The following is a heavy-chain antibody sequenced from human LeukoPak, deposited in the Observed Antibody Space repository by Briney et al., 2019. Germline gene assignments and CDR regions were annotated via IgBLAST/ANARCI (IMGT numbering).Heavy chain of an antibody. J-gene: IGHJ4*02. CDR1: GGSFSGYY. CDR2: INHSGST. V-gene: IGHV4-34*01. Sequence: SETLSLTCAVYGGSFSGYYWTFIRQPPGKGPEWIGEINHSGSTNYNPSLKSRVTISVDTSRNEFSLRLNSVTAADTAVYYCATFRWGVGFEYWGQGTPVTVSS. D-gene: IGHD3-16*01. CDR3: ATFRWGVGFEY.